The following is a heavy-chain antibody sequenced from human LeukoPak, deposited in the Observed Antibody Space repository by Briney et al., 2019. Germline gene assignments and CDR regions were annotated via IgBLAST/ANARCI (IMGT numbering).Heavy chain of an antibody. J-gene: IGHJ4*02. Sequence: PGGSLRLSCVASGFTLRSYVMNWVRQAPGKGLEWVSYISSSSGAIYYADSVKGRFTISRDNAKNSLYLQMNSLRAEDTAVYYCARAGITIFGVVILTGPYDYWGQGTLVTVSS. CDR3: ARAGITIFGVVILTGPYDY. CDR2: ISSSSGAI. CDR1: GFTLRSYV. V-gene: IGHV3-48*01. D-gene: IGHD3-3*01.